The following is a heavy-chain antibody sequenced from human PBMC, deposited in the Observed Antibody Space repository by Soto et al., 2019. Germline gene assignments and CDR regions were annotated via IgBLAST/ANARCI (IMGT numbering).Heavy chain of an antibody. J-gene: IGHJ3*02. CDR3: ASPYCSGGSCYSVDAFDI. V-gene: IGHV4-39*01. D-gene: IGHD2-15*01. CDR2: IYYSGST. CDR1: GGSISSSSYY. Sequence: SETLSLTCTVSGGSISSSSYYWGWIRQPPGKGLEWIGSIYYSGSTYYNPSLKSRVTISVDTSKNQFSLKLSSVTAADTAVYYCASPYCSGGSCYSVDAFDIWGQGTMVTVSS.